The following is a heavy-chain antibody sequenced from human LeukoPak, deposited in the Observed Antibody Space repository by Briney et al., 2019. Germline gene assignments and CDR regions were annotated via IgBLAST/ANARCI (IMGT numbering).Heavy chain of an antibody. CDR1: GFTFSNAW. J-gene: IGHJ4*02. D-gene: IGHD6-19*01. Sequence: GGSLRLSCAASGFTFSNAWMSWVRQAPGKGLEWVGRIKSKTDGGTTDYAAPVKGRFTISRDDSKSIAYLQMNSLKTEDTAVYYCTRGSSGWYYNFDYWGQGTLVTVSS. CDR3: TRGSSGWYYNFDY. V-gene: IGHV3-15*01. CDR2: IKSKTDGGTT.